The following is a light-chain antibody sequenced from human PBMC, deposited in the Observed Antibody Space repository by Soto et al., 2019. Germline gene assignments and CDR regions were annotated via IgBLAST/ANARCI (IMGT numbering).Light chain of an antibody. CDR1: QSVSSSY. V-gene: IGKV3D-20*02. J-gene: IGKJ4*01. Sequence: EIVLTQSPGTLSLSPGERATLSCRASQSVSSSYLAWYQQKPGQAPRLLIYGASSRATGIPDRFSGSGSGTDFTLTISRLEPEDFAVYYCQQRRHWPSLTFGGGTKVEIK. CDR2: GAS. CDR3: QQRRHWPSLT.